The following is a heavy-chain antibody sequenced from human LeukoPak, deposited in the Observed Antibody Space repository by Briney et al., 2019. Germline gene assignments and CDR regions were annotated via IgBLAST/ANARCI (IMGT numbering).Heavy chain of an antibody. CDR3: ATSRVGPQNSGYLGH. V-gene: IGHV4-34*01. CDR1: GVSLSDFY. D-gene: IGHD6-25*01. CDR2: ITHSGGS. Sequence: PSETLSLTCAVYGVSLSDFYWTWIRQSPGKRLEWIGEITHSGGSNCNPSLKSRVTMSVDTSENQLSLKLASVTAADTAVYYCATSRVGPQNSGYLGHWGQGTLVTVSS. J-gene: IGHJ4*02.